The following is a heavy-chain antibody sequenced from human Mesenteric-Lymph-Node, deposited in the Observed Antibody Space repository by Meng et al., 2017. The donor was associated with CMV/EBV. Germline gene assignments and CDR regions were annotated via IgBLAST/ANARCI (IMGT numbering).Heavy chain of an antibody. CDR2: VSDSRSST. V-gene: IGHV3-23*01. D-gene: IGHD1-26*01. Sequence: GESLKISCAASGFTFSSYAMSWVRQAPGKGLEWVSAVSDSRSSTYYADSVKGRFTISRDNSKNTLYLRMNSLRAEDTAVYYCANVGELLPVDYWGQGTLVTVSS. CDR3: ANVGELLPVDY. J-gene: IGHJ4*02. CDR1: GFTFSSYA.